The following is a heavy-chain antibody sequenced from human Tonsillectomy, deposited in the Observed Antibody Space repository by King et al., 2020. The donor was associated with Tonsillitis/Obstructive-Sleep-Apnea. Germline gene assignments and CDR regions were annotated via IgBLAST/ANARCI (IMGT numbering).Heavy chain of an antibody. V-gene: IGHV5-10-1*03. Sequence: VQLVESGAEVKKPGESLRISCKGSGYSFTSYWISWVRQMPGKGLEWMGRIDPSDSYTNYSPSFQGHVTISADKSISTAYLQWSSLKASDTAMYYCARLREAARIPGHYYYYGMDVWGQGTTVTVSS. CDR3: ARLREAARIPGHYYYYGMDV. J-gene: IGHJ6*02. CDR1: GYSFTSYW. CDR2: IDPSDSYT. D-gene: IGHD2-2*01.